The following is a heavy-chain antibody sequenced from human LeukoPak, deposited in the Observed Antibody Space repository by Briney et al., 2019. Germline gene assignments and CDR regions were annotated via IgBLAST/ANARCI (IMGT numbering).Heavy chain of an antibody. Sequence: PGXSLRXSCAASGFTFSSYSMNWVRQAPGKGLEWVSSITGSGSYIYSADSVKGRFTISRDNAKNSLYLQMNSLRAEDTALYYCARGENSGSYFTIGNAFDIWGQGTMVTVSS. CDR2: ITGSGSYI. CDR1: GFTFSSYS. V-gene: IGHV3-21*01. CDR3: ARGENSGSYFTIGNAFDI. D-gene: IGHD1-26*01. J-gene: IGHJ3*02.